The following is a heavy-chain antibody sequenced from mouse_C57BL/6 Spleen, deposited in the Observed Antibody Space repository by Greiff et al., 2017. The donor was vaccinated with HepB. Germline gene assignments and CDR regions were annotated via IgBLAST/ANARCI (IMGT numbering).Heavy chain of an antibody. CDR2: IHPNSGST. CDR3: AREGVYYGNYFDY. CDR1: GYTFTSYW. J-gene: IGHJ2*01. Sequence: VQLQQSGAELVKPGASVKLSCKASGYTFTSYWMHWVKQRPGQGLEWIGMIHPNSGSTNYNEKFKSKATLTVDKSSSTAYMQLSSLTSEDSAVYYCAREGVYYGNYFDYWGQGTTLTVSS. D-gene: IGHD2-1*01. V-gene: IGHV1-64*01.